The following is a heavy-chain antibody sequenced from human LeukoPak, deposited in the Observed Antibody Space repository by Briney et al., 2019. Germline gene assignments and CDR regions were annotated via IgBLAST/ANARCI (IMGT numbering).Heavy chain of an antibody. CDR1: GGSVNNYY. D-gene: IGHD3-10*01. CDR2: IYYTGST. CDR3: GRHPPGGGYFDY. Sequence: SETLSLTCTVSGGSVNNYYWSWIRQPPGKGLEWIGYIYYTGSTNYNPSLKSRVTISVDTSKNQISLRLSSVTAVDTAVYYCGRHPPGGGYFDYWGQGALVTVSS. J-gene: IGHJ4*02. V-gene: IGHV4-59*08.